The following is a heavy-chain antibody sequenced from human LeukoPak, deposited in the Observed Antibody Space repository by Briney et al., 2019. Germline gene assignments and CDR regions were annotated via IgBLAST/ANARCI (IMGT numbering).Heavy chain of an antibody. J-gene: IGHJ4*02. CDR3: AREKGDYLDY. V-gene: IGHV3-30-3*01. CDR1: RFTFSGYA. CDR2: ISYDGNNK. Sequence: GGSLRLSCAASRFTFSGYAMHWVRQAPGKGLEWVTLISYDGNNKYYADSVKGRFTISRDNAKNSLYLQMNSLRAEDTAVYYCAREKGDYLDYWGQGTLVTVSS.